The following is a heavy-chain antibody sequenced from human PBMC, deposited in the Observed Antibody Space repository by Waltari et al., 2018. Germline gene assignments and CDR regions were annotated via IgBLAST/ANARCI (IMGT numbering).Heavy chain of an antibody. CDR2: IHYSGDT. V-gene: IGHV4-39*07. J-gene: IGHJ4*02. CDR1: GGPISSSSYY. Sequence: QLQLQESGPGLVKPSETLSLICNVPGGPISSSSYYWGWIRQPPGMGLECIGSIHYSGDTYYNPSLKSRVTISVDTSKNQFSLKLSSVTAADTAVYYCARLVGSLVIDYWGQGTLVTVSS. CDR3: ARLVGSLVIDY. D-gene: IGHD3-16*01.